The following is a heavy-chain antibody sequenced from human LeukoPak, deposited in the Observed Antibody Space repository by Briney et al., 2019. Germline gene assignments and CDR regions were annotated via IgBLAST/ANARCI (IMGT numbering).Heavy chain of an antibody. CDR3: ARGPGYFDY. J-gene: IGHJ4*02. CDR2: INPSGGST. V-gene: IGHV1-46*02. Sequence: ASVKVSCKASGYTFNNYYMHWVRQAPGQGLEWMGIINPSGGSTTYARKFQGRVTMTRDTSTSTVYMDLSSPGSEDTAVYYCARGPGYFDYWGQGTLVTVSS. CDR1: GYTFNNYY.